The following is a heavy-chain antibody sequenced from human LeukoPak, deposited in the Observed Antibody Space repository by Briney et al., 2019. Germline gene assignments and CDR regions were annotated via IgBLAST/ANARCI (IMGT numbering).Heavy chain of an antibody. CDR2: IYYSGST. CDR1: GGSISSYY. V-gene: IGHV4-59*08. J-gene: IGHJ4*02. CDR3: ARQGDFPIADFDY. D-gene: IGHD3-3*01. Sequence: TSETLSLTCTVSGGSISSYYWSWIRQPPGKGLEWIGYIYYSGSTNYNPSLKSRVTISVDTSKNQFSLKLSSVTAADTAVYYCARQGDFPIADFDYWGQGTLVTVSS.